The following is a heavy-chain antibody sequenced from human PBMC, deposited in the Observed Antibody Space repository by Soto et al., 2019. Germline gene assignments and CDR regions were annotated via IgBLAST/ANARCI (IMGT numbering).Heavy chain of an antibody. CDR3: ARLGERSTGCGGDCYFGYFDY. J-gene: IGHJ4*02. CDR2: IIPIFGTA. CDR1: GGTFSSYA. D-gene: IGHD2-21*02. Sequence: SVKVSCKASGGTFSSYAISWVRQAPGQGLEWMGGIIPIFGTANYAQKFQGRVMITADESTSTAYMELSSLRSEDTAVYYCARLGERSTGCGGDCYFGYFDYWGQGTLVTVS. V-gene: IGHV1-69*13.